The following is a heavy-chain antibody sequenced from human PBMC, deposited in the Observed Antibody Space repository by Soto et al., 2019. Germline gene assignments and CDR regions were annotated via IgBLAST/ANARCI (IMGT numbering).Heavy chain of an antibody. J-gene: IGHJ6*03. V-gene: IGHV4-59*01. Sequence: QVQLQESGPGLVKPSETLSLTCTVSGGSISSYYWSWIRQPPGKGLEWIGYIYYSGSTNYNPSLKSRVTISVDTSKNQFSLKLSSVTAADTAVYYCARSYGSGSHSPTMDVWGKGTTVTVSS. D-gene: IGHD3-10*01. CDR1: GGSISSYY. CDR3: ARSYGSGSHSPTMDV. CDR2: IYYSGST.